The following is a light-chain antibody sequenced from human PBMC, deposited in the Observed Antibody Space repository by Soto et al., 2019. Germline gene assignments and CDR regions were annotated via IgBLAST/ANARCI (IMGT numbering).Light chain of an antibody. CDR1: QTVSTSF. J-gene: IGKJ5*01. V-gene: IGKV3-20*01. CDR2: GAS. CDR3: QHYGNSPLT. Sequence: EIVLTQSPGTLSLSPGEGATLSCRASQTVSTSFLAWYPQKRGQAPRLLIYGASTRATGVPDRFSGSGSGTDFTLTISELEPEDFAVYYCQHYGNSPLTFGQGTRLEIK.